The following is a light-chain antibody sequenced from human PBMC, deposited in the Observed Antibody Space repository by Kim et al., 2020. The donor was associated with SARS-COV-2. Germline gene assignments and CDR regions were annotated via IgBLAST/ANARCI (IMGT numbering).Light chain of an antibody. J-gene: IGLJ2*01. CDR1: KLGDKY. V-gene: IGLV3-1*01. Sequence: SYELTQPPSVSVSPGQTASITCSGDKLGDKYACWYQQKPGQSPVLVIYQDSKRPSGIPERFSGSNSGNTAPLTSRGTQAMDEAEYYSQAWDSSTQGEVLGGGTKLTVL. CDR3: QAWDSSTQGEV. CDR2: QDS.